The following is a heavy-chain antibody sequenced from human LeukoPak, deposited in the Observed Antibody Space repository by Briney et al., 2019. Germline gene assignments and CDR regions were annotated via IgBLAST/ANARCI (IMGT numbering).Heavy chain of an antibody. CDR1: GDSVSSNTAA. CDR3: ARDRGGLAY. CDR2: TYYRSEWFH. V-gene: IGHV6-1*01. D-gene: IGHD3-10*01. Sequence: SQTLSLTCAISGDSVSSNTAAWNWIRRSPSRGLEWLGRTYYRSEWFHDYAVSLRSRMTINADTSKNQFSLHLNSMTPEDTAVYYCARDRGGLAYWGQGTLVTVSS. J-gene: IGHJ4*02.